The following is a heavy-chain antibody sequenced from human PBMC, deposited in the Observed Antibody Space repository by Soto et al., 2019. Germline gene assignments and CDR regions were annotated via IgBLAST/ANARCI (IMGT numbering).Heavy chain of an antibody. D-gene: IGHD2-2*01. V-gene: IGHV5-51*01. J-gene: IGHJ5*02. CDR1: GYSFTSYW. CDR3: ARQYASSTSCLGH. CDR2: IYPGDSDT. Sequence: GESLKISCKGSGYSFTSYWIGGVRQMPGKGLEWMGIIYPGDSDTRYSPSFQGQVTISADKSINTAYLQWSSLKASDTAMYYCARQYASSTSCLGHWGQGTLVTVSS.